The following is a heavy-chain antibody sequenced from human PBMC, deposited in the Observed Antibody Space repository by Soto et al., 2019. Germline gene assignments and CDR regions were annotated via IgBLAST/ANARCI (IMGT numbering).Heavy chain of an antibody. Sequence: QLQLQESGPGLVKPSETLSLTCTVSGGSISSSSYYWGWIRQPPGKGLEWIGSIYYSGSTYYNPSLKSRVTISVDTSKNQFALKRSSVTAADTAVYYCARAAYRSGSYWYYYYYGMDVWGQGTTVTVSS. J-gene: IGHJ6*02. CDR3: ARAAYRSGSYWYYYYYGMDV. V-gene: IGHV4-39*01. CDR1: GGSISSSSYY. CDR2: IYYSGST. D-gene: IGHD1-26*01.